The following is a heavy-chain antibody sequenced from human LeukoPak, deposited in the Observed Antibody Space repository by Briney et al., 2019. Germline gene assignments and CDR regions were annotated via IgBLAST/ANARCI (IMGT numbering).Heavy chain of an antibody. CDR1: GGTFSSYA. CDR3: ARDPGGDYGSWFDP. CDR2: IIPIFGTA. D-gene: IGHD4-17*01. Sequence: ASVKVSCKASGGTFSSYALTWVRQAPGQGLEWMGGIIPIFGTANYAQKFQGRVTITAEESTNTVYMELISLRSEDTAVYYCARDPGGDYGSWFDPWGQGTLVTVSS. V-gene: IGHV1-69*13. J-gene: IGHJ5*02.